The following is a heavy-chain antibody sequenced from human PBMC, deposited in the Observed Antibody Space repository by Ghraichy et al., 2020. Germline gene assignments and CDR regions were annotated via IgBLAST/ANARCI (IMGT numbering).Heavy chain of an antibody. CDR3: ARIRTMTTGDAFDI. CDR1: GFTFSSYR. J-gene: IGHJ3*02. D-gene: IGHD4-17*01. V-gene: IGHV3-30*04. Sequence: LSLTCEASGFTFSSYRMHWVRQAPGRGLEWVAIISNDGREKYYADSVKGRFTISRDNSKNTLFVEMNSLRAEDTAVYYCARIRTMTTGDAFDIWGQGTMVTVSS. CDR2: ISNDGREK.